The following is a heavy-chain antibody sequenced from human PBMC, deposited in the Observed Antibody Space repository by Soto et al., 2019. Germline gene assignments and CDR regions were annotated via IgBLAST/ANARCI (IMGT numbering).Heavy chain of an antibody. CDR2: ISYDGSNK. CDR3: ARALYCSSTSCFNYGMDV. Sequence: GGSLRLSCAASGFTFSSYAMHWVRQAPGKGLEWVAVISYDGSNKYYADSVKGRFTISRDNSKNTLYLQMNCLRAEDTAVYYCARALYCSSTSCFNYGMDVWGQGTTVTVSS. V-gene: IGHV3-30-3*01. D-gene: IGHD2-2*01. CDR1: GFTFSSYA. J-gene: IGHJ6*02.